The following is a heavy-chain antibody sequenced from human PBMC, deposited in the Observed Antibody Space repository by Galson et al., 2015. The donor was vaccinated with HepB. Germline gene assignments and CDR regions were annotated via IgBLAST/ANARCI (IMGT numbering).Heavy chain of an antibody. D-gene: IGHD1-26*01. J-gene: IGHJ4*02. CDR3: TTGHISKIVGATTASDY. CDR2: IKSKTDGGTT. V-gene: IGHV3-15*01. Sequence: SLRLSCAASGFTFSNAWMSWVRQAPGKGLEWVGRIKSKTDGGTTDYAAPVKGRFTISRDDSKNTLYLQMNSLKTEDTAVYYCTTGHISKIVGATTASDYWGQGTLVTVSS. CDR1: GFTFSNAW.